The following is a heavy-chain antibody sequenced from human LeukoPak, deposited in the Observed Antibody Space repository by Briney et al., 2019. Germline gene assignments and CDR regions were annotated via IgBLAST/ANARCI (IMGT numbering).Heavy chain of an antibody. CDR3: VGHLPYSNYCNY. V-gene: IGHV4-39*01. Sequence: ASETLSLTCTVSGGSISSSSYYWGWIRQPPGKGLEWIASIYYSGSTYYNPSLKSRVTISVDTSRNQFSLKLNSVTAADPAVYYCVGHLPYSNYCNYWGQGTLVTVSS. CDR2: IYYSGST. J-gene: IGHJ4*02. CDR1: GGSISSSSYY. D-gene: IGHD4-11*01.